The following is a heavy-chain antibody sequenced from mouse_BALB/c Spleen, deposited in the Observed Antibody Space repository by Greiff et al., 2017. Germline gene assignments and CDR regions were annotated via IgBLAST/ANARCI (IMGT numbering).Heavy chain of an antibody. Sequence: DVQLVESGGGLVQPGGSLKLSCAASGFTFSSYTMSWVRQTPEKRLEWVAYISNGGGSTYYPDTVKGRFTISRDNAKNTLYLQMSSLKSEDTAMYYCARHYYGSSYDYYAMDYWGQGTSVTVSS. CDR1: GFTFSSYT. V-gene: IGHV5-12-2*01. CDR2: ISNGGGST. D-gene: IGHD1-1*01. J-gene: IGHJ4*01. CDR3: ARHYYGSSYDYYAMDY.